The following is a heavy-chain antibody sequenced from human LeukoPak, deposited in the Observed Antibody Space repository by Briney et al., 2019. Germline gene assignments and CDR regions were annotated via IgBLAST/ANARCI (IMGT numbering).Heavy chain of an antibody. CDR1: GGSFSSYY. V-gene: IGHV4-34*01. CDR2: INHSGST. CDR3: ARLWFGELVDY. D-gene: IGHD3-10*01. J-gene: IGHJ4*02. Sequence: PSETLSLTCAVYGGSFSSYYWSWIRQPPGKGLEWIGEINHSGSTNYNPSLKSRVTISVDTSKNQFSLKLSSVTAADTAVYYCARLWFGELVDYWGQGTLVTVSS.